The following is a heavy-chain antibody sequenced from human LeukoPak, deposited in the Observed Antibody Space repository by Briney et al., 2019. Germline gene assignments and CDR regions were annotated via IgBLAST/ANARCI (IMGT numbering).Heavy chain of an antibody. V-gene: IGHV3-21*01. CDR2: ISSSSSYI. J-gene: IGHJ1*01. CDR3: ARGTLSEYFQH. CDR1: GFSVSEYT. Sequence: GGSLRLSCAASGFSVSEYTLNWVRQAPGKGLEWLSSISSSSSYIYYADSVKGRFTISRDNAKNSLYLQMNSLRAEDTAVYYCARGTLSEYFQHWGQGTLVTVSS. D-gene: IGHD2/OR15-2a*01.